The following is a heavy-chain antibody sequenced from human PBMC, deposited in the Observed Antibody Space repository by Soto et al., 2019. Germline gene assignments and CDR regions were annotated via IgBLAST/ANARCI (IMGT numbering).Heavy chain of an antibody. J-gene: IGHJ4*02. D-gene: IGHD3-9*01. CDR1: GFTFSAHY. Sequence: SGGSLRLSCAASGFTFSAHYMSWIRQSPGKGLEWVSYISSTGSYTNYADSVKGRFTISRDNAKNSLYLQMNSLRAEDTAVYYCARRASGYRFFDYWGQGTLVTVSS. CDR2: ISSTGSYT. V-gene: IGHV3-11*06. CDR3: ARRASGYRFFDY.